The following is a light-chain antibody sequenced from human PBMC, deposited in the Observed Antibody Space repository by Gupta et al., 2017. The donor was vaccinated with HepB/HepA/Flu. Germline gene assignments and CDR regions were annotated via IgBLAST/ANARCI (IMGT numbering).Light chain of an antibody. CDR1: QSISSY. CDR3: QQSDSTPSIT. CDR2: AAS. Sequence: DIQMTQSTSSLSASVGDRVTITCRTSQSISSYLNWYQQKPGKAPKLLIYAASSLQSGVPSRFSGSGSGTDFTLTISSLQPEDFATYYCQQSDSTPSITFGQGTRLDIK. J-gene: IGKJ5*01. V-gene: IGKV1-39*01.